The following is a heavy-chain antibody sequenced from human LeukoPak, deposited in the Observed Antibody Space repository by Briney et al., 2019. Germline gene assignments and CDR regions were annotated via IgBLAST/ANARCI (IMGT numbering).Heavy chain of an antibody. Sequence: SETLSLTCAVYGGSFSGYYWSWIRQPPGKGLEWIGEINHSGSTNYNPSLKSRVTISVDTSKNQFSLKLSSVTAAGTAVYYCARRSSGYRRSFDYWGQGTLVTVSS. CDR2: INHSGST. V-gene: IGHV4-34*01. CDR1: GGSFSGYY. D-gene: IGHD3-22*01. J-gene: IGHJ4*02. CDR3: ARRSSGYRRSFDY.